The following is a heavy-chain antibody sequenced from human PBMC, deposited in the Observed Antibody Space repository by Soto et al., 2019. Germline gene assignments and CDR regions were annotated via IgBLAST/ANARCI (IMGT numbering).Heavy chain of an antibody. CDR3: AKLPGGSPYGGYYYYMDV. CDR1: GFTFSSYA. J-gene: IGHJ6*03. V-gene: IGHV3-23*01. CDR2: ISGSGGST. D-gene: IGHD3-10*01. Sequence: GGSLRLSCAASGFTFSSYAMSWVRQAPGKGLEWVSAISGSGGSTHYADSVKGRFTISRDNSKNTLYLQMNSLRAEDTAVYYCAKLPGGSPYGGYYYYMDVWGKGTTVTVSS.